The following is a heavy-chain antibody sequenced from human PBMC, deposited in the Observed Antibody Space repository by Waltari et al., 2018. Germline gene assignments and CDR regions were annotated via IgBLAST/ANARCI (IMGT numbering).Heavy chain of an antibody. J-gene: IGHJ5*02. D-gene: IGHD3-3*01. Sequence: QVQLVQSGAEVKKPGASVKVSCKVSGYTLTELSMHWVRQAPGKGLEWMGGLNPEEGETIYEQKFQGRVTRTEDTSTDTAYMELSSLRSEETAVYYCATRRNYDFWSGYSDNNWFDPWGQGTLVTVSS. CDR3: ATRRNYDFWSGYSDNNWFDP. V-gene: IGHV1-24*01. CDR1: GYTLTELS. CDR2: LNPEEGET.